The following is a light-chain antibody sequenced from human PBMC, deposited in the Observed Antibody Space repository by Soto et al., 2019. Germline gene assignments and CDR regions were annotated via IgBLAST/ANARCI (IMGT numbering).Light chain of an antibody. V-gene: IGLV2-14*01. CDR1: SSDVGGYNF. Sequence: QSALTQPASVSGSPGQSITISCTGTSSDVGGYNFVSWYQQHPGQAHKLMIYEDSNRPSGVSNRFSGSKSGNTASLTISGLQAEDEADYYCSSYINSSTLVFGGGTKLTVL. CDR3: SSYINSSTLV. J-gene: IGLJ3*02. CDR2: EDS.